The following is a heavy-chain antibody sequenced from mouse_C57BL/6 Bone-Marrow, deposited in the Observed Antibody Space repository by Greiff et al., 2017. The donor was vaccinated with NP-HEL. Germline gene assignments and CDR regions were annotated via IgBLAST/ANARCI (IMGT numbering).Heavy chain of an antibody. CDR2: ISDGGSYT. V-gene: IGHV5-4*01. CDR1: GFTFSSYA. J-gene: IGHJ4*01. CDR3: ARDDTTAYAMDY. Sequence: EVKLVESGGGLVKPGGSLKLSCAASGFTFSSYAMSWVRQTPEKRLEWVATISDGGSYTYYPDNVKGRFTISRDNAKNNLYLQMSHLKSEDTAMYYCARDDTTAYAMDYWGQGTLVTVSS. D-gene: IGHD1-2*01.